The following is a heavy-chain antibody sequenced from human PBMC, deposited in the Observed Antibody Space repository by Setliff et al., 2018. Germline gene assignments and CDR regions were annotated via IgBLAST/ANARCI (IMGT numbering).Heavy chain of an antibody. J-gene: IGHJ4*02. CDR2: RHDNGER. CDR1: PGSISRHY. Sequence: SETLSLTCTVSPGSISRHYWSWFRQAPGKGLEWIGYRHDNGERDYNPSLGGRVTISVDTSKNQFSLVLTSVTAADTAIYYCAGRPQNTPMGPCDYWGQGTLVTVSS. D-gene: IGHD5-18*01. CDR3: AGRPQNTPMGPCDY. V-gene: IGHV4-59*11.